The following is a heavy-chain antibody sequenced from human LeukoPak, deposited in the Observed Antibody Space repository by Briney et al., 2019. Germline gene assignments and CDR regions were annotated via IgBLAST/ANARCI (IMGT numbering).Heavy chain of an antibody. D-gene: IGHD5-18*01. CDR1: GYSFTNNW. CDR3: ARGDGYPSKYDY. V-gene: IGHV5-51*01. J-gene: IGHJ4*02. CDR2: IYPGDSDT. Sequence: GESLKISCKGSGYSFTNNWIAWVRQMPGKGLEWMGIIYPGDSDTRYSPSFQGQVIISADKFISTAYLQWSSLEASDTAMYYCARGDGYPSKYDYWGQGTLVTVSS.